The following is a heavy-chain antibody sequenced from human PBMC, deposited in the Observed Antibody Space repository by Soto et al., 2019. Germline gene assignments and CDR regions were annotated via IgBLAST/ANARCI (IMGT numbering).Heavy chain of an antibody. D-gene: IGHD3-22*01. Sequence: VASVKVSCKASGYTFTSYGISWVRQAPGQGLEWMGWISAYNGNTNYAQKLQGRVTMTTDTSTSTAYMELRSLRSDDTAVYYCARDGPYYYDSSGYYYWGQGTLVTVSS. CDR1: GYTFTSYG. J-gene: IGHJ4*02. CDR2: ISAYNGNT. CDR3: ARDGPYYYDSSGYYY. V-gene: IGHV1-18*01.